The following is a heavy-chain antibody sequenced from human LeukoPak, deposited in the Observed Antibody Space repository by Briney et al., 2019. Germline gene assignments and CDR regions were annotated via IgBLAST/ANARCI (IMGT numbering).Heavy chain of an antibody. V-gene: IGHV4-34*01. J-gene: IGHJ4*02. CDR3: ASWGVTIFGVVIDY. Sequence: SETLSLTCAVYGGSFSGYYWSWIRQPPGEGLEWIGEINHSGSTNYNPSLKSRVTISVDTSKNQFSLKLSSVTAADTAVYYCASWGVTIFGVVIDYWGQGTLVTVSS. CDR2: INHSGST. D-gene: IGHD3-3*01. CDR1: GGSFSGYY.